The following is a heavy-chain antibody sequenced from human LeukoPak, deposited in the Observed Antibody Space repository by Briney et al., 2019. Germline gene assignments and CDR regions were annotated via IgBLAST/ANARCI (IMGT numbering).Heavy chain of an antibody. V-gene: IGHV1-46*01. CDR2: INPSGGST. D-gene: IGHD5-24*01. J-gene: IGHJ4*02. CDR1: GYTFTSYY. Sequence: GASVKVSCKASGYTFTSYYMHWVRQAPGQGLEWMGIINPSGGSTSYAQKFQGRVTMTRDTSTSTVYMELSSLRSEDTAVYYCARGGGIGGATITVFDYWGQGTLVTVSS. CDR3: ARGGGIGGATITVFDY.